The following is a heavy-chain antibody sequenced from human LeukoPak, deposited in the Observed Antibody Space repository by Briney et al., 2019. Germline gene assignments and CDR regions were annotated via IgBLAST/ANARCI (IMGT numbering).Heavy chain of an antibody. CDR1: GGSISSGDYY. CDR3: ARDRRVVPKQTYGMDV. Sequence: SQTLSLTCTVSGGSISSGDYYWSWIRQPPGKGLEWIGYIYYSGSTYYNPSLKRRVTISVDTSKNQFSLKLSSVTAADTAVYYCARDRRVVPKQTYGMDVWGQGTTVTVSS. V-gene: IGHV4-30-4*01. J-gene: IGHJ6*02. D-gene: IGHD2-21*01. CDR2: IYYSGST.